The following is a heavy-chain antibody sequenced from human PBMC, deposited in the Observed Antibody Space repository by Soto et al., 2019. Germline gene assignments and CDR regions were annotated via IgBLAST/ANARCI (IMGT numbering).Heavy chain of an antibody. CDR2: IYSSGNT. D-gene: IGHD3-3*01. Sequence: SENLSLTCSVSGGTISGYYWTWIRQPAGKGLEWIGRIYSSGNTKYNPSLQSRVTMSLDTSNNQFSLRLTSVTAADTAVYYCARGQRFSDWFDPWGQGALVTVSS. CDR1: GGTISGYY. CDR3: ARGQRFSDWFDP. J-gene: IGHJ5*02. V-gene: IGHV4-4*07.